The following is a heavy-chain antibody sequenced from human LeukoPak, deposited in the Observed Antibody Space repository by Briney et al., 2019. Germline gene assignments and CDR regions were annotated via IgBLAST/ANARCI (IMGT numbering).Heavy chain of an antibody. D-gene: IGHD1-26*01. J-gene: IGHJ4*02. V-gene: IGHV3-7*01. Sequence: GGSLRLSCAASGFTFRSYWMTWVRQAPGKGLEWVANIKQDGSEKYYVDSVKGRFTISRDNAKNSLYLQMNSLRAEDTAVYYCARVRSGSPSWGQGTLVTVSS. CDR3: ARVRSGSPS. CDR2: IKQDGSEK. CDR1: GFTFRSYW.